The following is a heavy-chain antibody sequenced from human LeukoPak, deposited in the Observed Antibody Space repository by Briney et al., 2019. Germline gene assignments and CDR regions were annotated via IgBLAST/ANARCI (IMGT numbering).Heavy chain of an antibody. CDR1: GFTFSSYS. D-gene: IGHD5-18*01. V-gene: IGHV3-21*01. CDR2: ISSSSSYI. J-gene: IGHJ4*02. Sequence: GGSLRLSCAASGFTFSSYSMNWVRQAPGKGLEWVSSISSSSSYIYYADSVKGRFTISRDNAKNSLYLQMNSLRAEDTAVYYCASEVTAMDQGYWGQGTLVTVSS. CDR3: ASEVTAMDQGY.